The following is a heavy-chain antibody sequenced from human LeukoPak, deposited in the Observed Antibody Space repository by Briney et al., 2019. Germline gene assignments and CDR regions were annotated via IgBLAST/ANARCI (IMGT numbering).Heavy chain of an antibody. CDR1: GFRFDDYA. V-gene: IGHV3-9*01. Sequence: GRSLRLSCAASGFRFDDYAMHWVRQAPGKGLEWVSGISWNSNNIGYADSVKGRFTISRDNAKNSLYLQMNSLRAEDTALYFCAKDKIDLWGGYYYYYMDVWGKGTTVTVSS. J-gene: IGHJ6*03. D-gene: IGHD5-18*01. CDR2: ISWNSNNI. CDR3: AKDKIDLWGGYYYYYMDV.